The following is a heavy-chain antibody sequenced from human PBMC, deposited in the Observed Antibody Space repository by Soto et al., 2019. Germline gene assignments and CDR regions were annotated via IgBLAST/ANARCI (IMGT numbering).Heavy chain of an antibody. Sequence: PGGSLRLSCAVSGFTFSSYEMNWVRQAPGKGLEWVSYISSGGGTTYYADSVKGRFTVSRDNAKNSLYLQMKNLKVEDTAVYYCASGKSGFVSILDYWGQGTLVTVSS. CDR1: GFTFSSYE. CDR2: ISSGGGTT. J-gene: IGHJ4*02. D-gene: IGHD5-12*01. CDR3: ASGKSGFVSILDY. V-gene: IGHV3-48*03.